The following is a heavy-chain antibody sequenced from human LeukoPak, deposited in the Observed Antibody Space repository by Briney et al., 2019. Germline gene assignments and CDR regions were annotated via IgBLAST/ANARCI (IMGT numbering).Heavy chain of an antibody. V-gene: IGHV3-30-3*01. D-gene: IGHD3-10*01. CDR1: GFTFSSYT. CDR3: ARVVGSGSGYYFDY. J-gene: IGHJ4*02. Sequence: RPGRSLRLSCAASGFTFSSYTIHGVRQAPGKGLEWVTIISYDGSNKYYADSLKGRFTISRDNAKNSVYLQMNSLRAEDTAVYYCARVVGSGSGYYFDYWGQGTLITVSS. CDR2: ISYDGSNK.